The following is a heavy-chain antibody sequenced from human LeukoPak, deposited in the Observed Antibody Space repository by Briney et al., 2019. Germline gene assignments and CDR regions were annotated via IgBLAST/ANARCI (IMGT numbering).Heavy chain of an antibody. D-gene: IGHD5-18*01. V-gene: IGHV4-38-2*02. J-gene: IGHJ4*02. CDR3: ARDLSGYSNGYDY. CDR1: GFSISSAYY. CDR2: IYHSGST. Sequence: SETLSLTCTVSGFSISSAYYWGWIRQPPGKGLEWIGSIYHSGSTYSSPSLKSRVTISVDTSKNQFSLNLISVTAADMAAYYCARDLSGYSNGYDYWGQGTVVTVSS.